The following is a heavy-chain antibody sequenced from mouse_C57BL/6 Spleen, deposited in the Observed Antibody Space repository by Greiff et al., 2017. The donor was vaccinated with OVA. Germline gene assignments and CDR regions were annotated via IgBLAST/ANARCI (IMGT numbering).Heavy chain of an antibody. CDR1: GFTFSSYA. CDR3: ARDDGYYKDY. D-gene: IGHD2-3*01. CDR2: ISDGGSYT. V-gene: IGHV5-4*01. J-gene: IGHJ2*01. Sequence: EVKLVESGGGLVKPGGSLKLSCAASGFTFSSYAMSWVRQTPEKRLEWVATISDGGSYTYYPDNVKGRFTISRENAKNNLYLQMSHLKSEDTAMYYCARDDGYYKDYWGQGTTLTVSS.